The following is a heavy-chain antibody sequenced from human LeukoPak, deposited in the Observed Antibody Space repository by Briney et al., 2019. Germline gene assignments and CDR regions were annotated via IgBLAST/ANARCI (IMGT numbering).Heavy chain of an antibody. V-gene: IGHV1-2*02. CDR2: INPNSGGT. CDR3: AREDALTAY. Sequence: GASVKVSCKASGYTFTSYDIHWVRQATGQGLEWMGWINPNSGGTNYAQKFQGRVTMTRDTSISTAYMELSRLRSDDTAVYYCAREDALTAYWGQGTLVTVSS. CDR1: GYTFTSYD. J-gene: IGHJ4*02.